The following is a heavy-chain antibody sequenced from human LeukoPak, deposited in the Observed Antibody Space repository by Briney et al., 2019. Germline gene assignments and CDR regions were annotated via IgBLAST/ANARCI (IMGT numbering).Heavy chain of an antibody. J-gene: IGHJ6*02. CDR1: GGSISSYY. V-gene: IGHV4-59*01. CDR2: IYYSGST. CDR3: ARDRLAVAEYGMDV. Sequence: ASETLSLTCTVSGGSISSYYWSWIRQPPGKGLEWIGYIYYSGSTNYNPSLKSRVTISVDTSKNQFSLKLSSVTAADTAVYYCARDRLAVAEYGMDVWGQGTTVTVSS. D-gene: IGHD6-19*01.